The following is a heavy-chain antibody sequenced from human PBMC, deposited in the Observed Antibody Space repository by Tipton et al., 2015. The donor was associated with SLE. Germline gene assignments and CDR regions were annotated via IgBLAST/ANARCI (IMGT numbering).Heavy chain of an antibody. CDR2: INHSGST. V-gene: IGHV4-34*01. J-gene: IGHJ3*02. Sequence: TLSLTCAVYGGSFSSYYWSWIRQPPGKGLEWIGEINHSGSTHYNPSLKSRVIISVDTSKNQLSLKLNSVTAADTTMYYCARNRGSGQQAAFEIWGQGTMVTVSS. CDR1: GGSFSSYY. CDR3: ARNRGSGQQAAFEI. D-gene: IGHD2-15*01.